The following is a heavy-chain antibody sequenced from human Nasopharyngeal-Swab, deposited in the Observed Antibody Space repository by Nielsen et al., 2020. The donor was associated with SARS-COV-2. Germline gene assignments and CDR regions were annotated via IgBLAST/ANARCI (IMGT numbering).Heavy chain of an antibody. D-gene: IGHD3-10*01. Sequence: GGSLRLSCAASGFTFSSYGMHWVRQAPSKGLEWVAVISYDGSNKYYAGSVKGRFTISRDNSRNTLYLQLNSLRAEDTAIYYCAKRVAGKYYYMDVWGKGTTVTVSS. CDR3: AKRVAGKYYYMDV. CDR1: GFTFSSYG. V-gene: IGHV3-30*18. CDR2: ISYDGSNK. J-gene: IGHJ6*03.